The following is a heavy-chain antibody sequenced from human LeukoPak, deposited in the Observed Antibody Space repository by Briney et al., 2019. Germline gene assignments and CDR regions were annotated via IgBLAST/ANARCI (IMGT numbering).Heavy chain of an antibody. CDR2: VSYSGST. CDR3: ASGLSQSGSEWNCFDP. CDR1: GGSSSGYY. D-gene: IGHD3-10*01. Sequence: PSETLSLTCTVSGGSSSGYYWSWIRLPPGKGLEWIGYVSYSGSTNYNPSLKSRVTISVDTSKNHFSLKLSSVTAADTAVYYCASGLSQSGSEWNCFDPWGQGTLVTVSS. J-gene: IGHJ5*02. V-gene: IGHV4-59*08.